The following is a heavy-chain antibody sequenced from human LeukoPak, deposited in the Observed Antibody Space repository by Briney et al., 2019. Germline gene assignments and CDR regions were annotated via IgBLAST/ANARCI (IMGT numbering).Heavy chain of an antibody. CDR3: ARGSVRGVPYFDY. D-gene: IGHD3-10*01. V-gene: IGHV4-59*01. CDR2: IFYNGNT. Sequence: SETLSLTCTVSGASFSSYYWSWLRQPPGKGLEWIAYIFYNGNTKYNPSLKSRVTISVDTSKTQFSLKLSSVTAADTAVYYCARGSVRGVPYFDYWGQGTLVTVSS. J-gene: IGHJ4*02. CDR1: GASFSSYY.